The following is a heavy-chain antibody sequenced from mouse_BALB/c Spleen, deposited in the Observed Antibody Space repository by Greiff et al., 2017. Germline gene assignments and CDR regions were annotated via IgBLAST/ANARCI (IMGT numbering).Heavy chain of an antibody. V-gene: IGHV1S127*01. CDR3: TRRDGGSRPYYYAMDY. Sequence: QVQLQQPGAELVKPGASVKMSCKASGYTFTSYWMHWVKQRPGQGLEWIGVIDPSDSYTSYNQKFKGKATLTVDTSSSTAYMQLSSLTSEDSAVYYCTRRDGGSRPYYYAMDYWGQGTSVTVSS. J-gene: IGHJ4*01. CDR1: GYTFTSYW. D-gene: IGHD1-1*01. CDR2: IDPSDSYT.